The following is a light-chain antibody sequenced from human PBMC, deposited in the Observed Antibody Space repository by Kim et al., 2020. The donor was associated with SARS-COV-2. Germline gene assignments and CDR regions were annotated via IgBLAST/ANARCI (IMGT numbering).Light chain of an antibody. J-gene: IGKJ2*01. Sequence: EIVLTQSPATLSLSPGERATLSCRASQSVSSYLAWYQQKPGQAPRLLIYDASNRATGIPARFSGSGSGTDFTLTISSLETEDFAVYYCQQRSNWPPYTFGQGTKLDI. V-gene: IGKV3-11*01. CDR2: DAS. CDR1: QSVSSY. CDR3: QQRSNWPPYT.